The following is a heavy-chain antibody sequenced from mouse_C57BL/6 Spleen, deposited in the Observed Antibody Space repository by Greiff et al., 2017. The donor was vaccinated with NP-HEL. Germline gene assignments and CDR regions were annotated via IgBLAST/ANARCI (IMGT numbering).Heavy chain of an antibody. J-gene: IGHJ4*01. V-gene: IGHV1-59*01. CDR2: IDPSDSYT. CDR3: ARVVVATDYAMDY. D-gene: IGHD1-1*01. Sequence: QVQLQQPGAELVRPGTSVKLSCKASGYTFTSYWMHWVKQRPGQGLEGIGVIDPSDSYTNYNQKFKGKATLTVDTSSSTAYMQLSSLTSEDSAVYYCARVVVATDYAMDYWGQGTSVTVSS. CDR1: GYTFTSYW.